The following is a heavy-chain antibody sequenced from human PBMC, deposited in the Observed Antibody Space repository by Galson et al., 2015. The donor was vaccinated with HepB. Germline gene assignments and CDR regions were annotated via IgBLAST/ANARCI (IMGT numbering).Heavy chain of an antibody. V-gene: IGHV3-73*01. CDR2: IRSKANSYAT. Sequence: SLRLSCAASGFTFSGSAMHWVRQASGKGLEWVGRIRSKANSYATAYAASVKGRFTISRDDSKNTAYLQMNSLKTEDTAVYYCTTGGSGKTFDYWGQGTLVTVSS. CDR1: GFTFSGSA. J-gene: IGHJ4*02. D-gene: IGHD3-10*01. CDR3: TTGGSGKTFDY.